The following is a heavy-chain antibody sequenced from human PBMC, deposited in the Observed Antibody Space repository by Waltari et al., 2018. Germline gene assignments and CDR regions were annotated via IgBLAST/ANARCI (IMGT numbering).Heavy chain of an antibody. Sequence: EVQLVESGGGLVQPGGSVRLSCEASGFSFSNYEMSWVPQAPGKGLEWLSYTTSSGSSTQYANSVRGRFTISRDNAKNSLYLQLNNLGAEDTAVYYCARNRKIIAAGWGRDLDYWGQGTLVIVSS. CDR1: GFSFSNYE. D-gene: IGHD6-13*01. V-gene: IGHV3-48*03. CDR2: TTSSGSST. J-gene: IGHJ4*02. CDR3: ARNRKIIAAGWGRDLDY.